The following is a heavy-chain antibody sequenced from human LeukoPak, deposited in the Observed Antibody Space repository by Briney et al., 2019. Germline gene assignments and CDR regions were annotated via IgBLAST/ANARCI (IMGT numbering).Heavy chain of an antibody. CDR2: IYYSGST. CDR3: ARDGPSYDSSGYYF. V-gene: IGHV4-31*03. Sequence: SETLSLTCTVSGGSISSGGYYWSWIRQHPGKGLEWIGYIYYSGSTYYNPSLKSRVTISVDTSKNQFSLKLSSVTAADTAVYYCARDGPSYDSSGYYFWGQGTLVTVSS. J-gene: IGHJ4*02. CDR1: GGSISSGGYY. D-gene: IGHD3-22*01.